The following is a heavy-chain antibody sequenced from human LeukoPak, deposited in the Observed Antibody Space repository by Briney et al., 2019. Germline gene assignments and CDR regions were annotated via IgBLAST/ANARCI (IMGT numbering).Heavy chain of an antibody. CDR3: ARGSVLYYFDY. J-gene: IGHJ4*02. D-gene: IGHD3-3*01. CDR2: IYHSGST. V-gene: IGHV4-30-2*01. Sequence: SETLSLTCAVSGGSISSGGYSWSWIRQPPGKGLEWIGYIYHSGSTYYNPSLKSRVTISVDRSKNQFSLKLSSVIAADTAVYYCARGSVLYYFDYWGQGTLVTVSS. CDR1: GGSISSGGYS.